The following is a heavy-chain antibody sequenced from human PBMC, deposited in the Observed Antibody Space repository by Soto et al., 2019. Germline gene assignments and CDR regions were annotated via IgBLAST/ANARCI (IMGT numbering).Heavy chain of an antibody. CDR1: GFTFSSYS. CDR2: ISSSSSYI. V-gene: IGHV3-21*01. D-gene: IGHD3-9*01. CDR3: GRDPQHYVFLTVSY. J-gene: IGHJ4*02. Sequence: GGSLRLSCATSGFTFSSYSMNWVRQAPGKGLEWVSSISSSSSYIYYADSVKGRFTISRDNAKNSLYLQMNSLRAEDTAVYYCGRDPQHYVFLTVSYGGQGPLVTVSS.